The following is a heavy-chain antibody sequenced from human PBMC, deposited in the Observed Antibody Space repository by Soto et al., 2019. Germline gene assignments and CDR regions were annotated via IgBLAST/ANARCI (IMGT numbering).Heavy chain of an antibody. J-gene: IGHJ6*02. V-gene: IGHV4-39*02. Sequence: PSETLSLTCTVSGGSISSSSYYWGWIRQPPGKGLEWIGSIYYSGSTYYNPSLKSRVTISVDTSKNQFSLRAEDTAVYYCAKDIRYYYDSSGYYRRYYGMDVWGQGTTVTVSS. D-gene: IGHD3-22*01. CDR2: IYYSGST. CDR3: AKDIRYYYDSSGYYRRYYGMDV. CDR1: GGSISSSSYY.